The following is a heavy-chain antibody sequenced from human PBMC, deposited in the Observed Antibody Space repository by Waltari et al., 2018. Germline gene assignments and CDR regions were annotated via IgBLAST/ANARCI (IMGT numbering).Heavy chain of an antibody. J-gene: IGHJ4*02. CDR3: AAPGYYGSGSSFDY. D-gene: IGHD3-10*01. V-gene: IGHV4-34*01. Sequence: QVQLQQWGAGLLKPSETLSLTCAVYGGSFSGYYWSWIRQPPGKGLEWIGEINHSGSTKYNPALKSRVTISVDTSKNQFSLKLSSVTAADTAVYYCAAPGYYGSGSSFDYWGQGTLVTVSS. CDR2: INHSGST. CDR1: GGSFSGYY.